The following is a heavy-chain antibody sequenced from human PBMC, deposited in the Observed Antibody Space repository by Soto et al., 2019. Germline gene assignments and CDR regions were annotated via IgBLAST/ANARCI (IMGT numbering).Heavy chain of an antibody. J-gene: IGHJ6*02. CDR2: ISDYNGNT. CDR3: ASEGYYSGSGTYSPPSYYGLDV. Sequence: QVQLVQSGAEVKRAGASVKVSCKASGYTFSSYGLSWVRQAPGQGLEWMGWISDYNGNTHYAQKFQGRVIMTTDTSTRTAYMELRRLRSDDTAVYFCASEGYYSGSGTYSPPSYYGLDVWVQGTTVTVSS. V-gene: IGHV1-18*01. D-gene: IGHD3-10*01. CDR1: GYTFSSYG.